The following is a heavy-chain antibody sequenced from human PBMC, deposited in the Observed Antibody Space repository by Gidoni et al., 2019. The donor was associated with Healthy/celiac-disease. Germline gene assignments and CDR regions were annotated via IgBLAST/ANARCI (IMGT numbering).Heavy chain of an antibody. Sequence: QLQLQESGPGLVKPSETLSLPCTVSGGSISSSSYYWGWIRQPPGKGLEWIGSIYYSGSTYYNPSLKSRVTISVDTSKNQFSLKLSSVTAADTAVYYCARRRSGYDFDYWGQGTLVTVSS. V-gene: IGHV4-39*01. J-gene: IGHJ4*02. CDR2: IYYSGST. CDR1: GGSISSSSYY. D-gene: IGHD5-12*01. CDR3: ARRRSGYDFDY.